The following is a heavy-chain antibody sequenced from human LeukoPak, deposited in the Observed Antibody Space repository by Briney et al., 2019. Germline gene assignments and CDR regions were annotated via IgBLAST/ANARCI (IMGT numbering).Heavy chain of an antibody. CDR3: ARDLVEASQALSESYENY. D-gene: IGHD1-26*01. J-gene: IGHJ4*02. CDR2: INSSSNYI. V-gene: IGHV3-21*01. CDR1: GFTFSTYT. Sequence: GGSLRLSCAASGFTFSTYTMNWVRQAPGKGLEWVSSINSSSNYIYYADSVKGRFTISRDNAKNSLYLQMNSLRAEDTAAYYCARDLVEASQALSESYENYWGQGTLVTVSS.